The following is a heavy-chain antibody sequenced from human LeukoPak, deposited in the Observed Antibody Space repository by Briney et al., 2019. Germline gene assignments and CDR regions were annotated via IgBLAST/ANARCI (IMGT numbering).Heavy chain of an antibody. V-gene: IGHV4-59*01. CDR3: ARAPGYSSSWDYYFDY. J-gene: IGHJ4*02. Sequence: SETLSLTCTVSGGSISSYYWSWIRQPPGKGLEWIGYIYYSGSTNYNPSLKSRVTISVDTSKNQFSLKLSSVTAADTAVYYCARAPGYSSSWDYYFDYWGQGTLVTVSS. CDR1: GGSISSYY. CDR2: IYYSGST. D-gene: IGHD6-13*01.